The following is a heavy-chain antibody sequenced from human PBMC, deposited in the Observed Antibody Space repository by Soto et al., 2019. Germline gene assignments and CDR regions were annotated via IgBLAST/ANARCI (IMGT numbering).Heavy chain of an antibody. V-gene: IGHV4-59*01. D-gene: IGHD2-15*01. Sequence: SETLSLTCTVSGGSISSYYWSWIRQPPGKGLEWIGYIYYSGSTNYNPSLKSRVTISVDTSKNQFSLKLSSVTAADTAVYYCARDRGGEYCSGGSCYQFRFAPRGQGTLDTVSS. CDR3: ARDRGGEYCSGGSCYQFRFAP. CDR1: GGSISSYY. CDR2: IYYSGST. J-gene: IGHJ5*02.